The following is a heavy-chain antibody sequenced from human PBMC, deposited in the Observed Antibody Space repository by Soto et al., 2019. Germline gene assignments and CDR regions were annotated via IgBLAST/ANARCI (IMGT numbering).Heavy chain of an antibody. Sequence: QITLKESGPTLVKPTQTLTLTCTFSGFSLTTSGVSVGWIRQPPGKALEWLALIYWDDDKRYNPSLKSRLTITKGTSKNQVVLTMTNMDPVDTATYYCAHILENPSPFYYLGQGTLVTVSS. D-gene: IGHD3-3*01. V-gene: IGHV2-5*02. CDR1: GFSLTTSGVS. CDR2: IYWDDDK. J-gene: IGHJ4*02. CDR3: AHILENPSPFYY.